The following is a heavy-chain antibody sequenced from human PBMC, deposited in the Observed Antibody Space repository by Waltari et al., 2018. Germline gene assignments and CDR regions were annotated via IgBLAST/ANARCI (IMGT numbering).Heavy chain of an antibody. D-gene: IGHD1-1*01. CDR3: ARFRTALDGTPYFDY. CDR1: GDSISSVGYY. Sequence: QVQLQESGPGLVKPSQTLSLTCTVSGDSISSVGYYWTWIRQQPGKGLECIGYINYSGRTYFNPSLKSRVTISIDTSKKQFSLKLTSVTAADTAIYYCARFRTALDGTPYFDYWGQGTLVTVSP. J-gene: IGHJ4*02. V-gene: IGHV4-31*03. CDR2: INYSGRT.